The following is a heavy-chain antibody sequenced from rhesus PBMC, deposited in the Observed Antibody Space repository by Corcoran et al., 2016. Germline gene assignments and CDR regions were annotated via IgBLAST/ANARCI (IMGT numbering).Heavy chain of an antibody. V-gene: IGHV3-118*01. CDR3: ARGGLVGTARGTFDY. D-gene: IGHD5-24*01. CDR1: GFTFSSSA. Sequence: EVQLVESGGGLVQPGGSLRLSCAASGFTFSSSAMHWVRQASGKGLDWVGRIRSKSNNYEEGYAASMKGKFTISRDDSKNTAYLQMNSLKTEDTAVYYCARGGLVGTARGTFDYWGQGVLVTVSS. J-gene: IGHJ4*01. CDR2: IRSKSNNYEE.